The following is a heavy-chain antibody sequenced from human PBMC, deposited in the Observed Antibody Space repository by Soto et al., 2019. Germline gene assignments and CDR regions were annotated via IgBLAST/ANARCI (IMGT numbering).Heavy chain of an antibody. Sequence: SETLSLTCTVSGGSISSGGYYWSWIRQHPGKGLEWIGYIYYSGSTYYNPSLKSRVTISVDTSKNQFSLKLSSVTAADTAVYYCARTTVPAASNGMDVWGQGTTVTVYS. V-gene: IGHV4-31*03. CDR3: ARTTVPAASNGMDV. CDR1: GGSISSGGYY. CDR2: IYYSGST. J-gene: IGHJ6*02. D-gene: IGHD2-2*01.